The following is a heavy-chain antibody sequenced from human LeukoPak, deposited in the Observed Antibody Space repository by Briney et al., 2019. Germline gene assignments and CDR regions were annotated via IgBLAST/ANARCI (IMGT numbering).Heavy chain of an antibody. Sequence: PSETLSLTCAVYGGSFSGYYWSWIRQSPGKGLEWIGEINHSGTSSYNPSLKSRVTISVDTSKNQLSPKLTSVTAADTAVYYCARGDRYSSNWPFDIWGQGTLVTVSS. J-gene: IGHJ4*02. CDR1: GGSFSGYY. D-gene: IGHD6-13*01. CDR2: INHSGTS. V-gene: IGHV4-34*01. CDR3: ARGDRYSSNWPFDI.